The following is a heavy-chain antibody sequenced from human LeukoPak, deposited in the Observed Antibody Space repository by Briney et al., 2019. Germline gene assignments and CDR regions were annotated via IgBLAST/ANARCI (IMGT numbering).Heavy chain of an antibody. CDR2: VSPPGGGT. Sequence: GGSLRLSCAASGFTFSNHGMNWVRQAPGKGLEWLSGVSPPGGGTYYADSVKGRFTISRDNSKNTLYLQLNSLRAEDTAIYYCAHHGGGTIRIAAFDIWGQGTMVTVSS. D-gene: IGHD3-16*01. V-gene: IGHV3-23*01. CDR3: AHHGGGTIRIAAFDI. CDR1: GFTFSNHG. J-gene: IGHJ3*02.